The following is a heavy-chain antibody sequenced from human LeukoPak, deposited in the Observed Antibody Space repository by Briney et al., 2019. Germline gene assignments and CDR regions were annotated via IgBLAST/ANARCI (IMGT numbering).Heavy chain of an antibody. Sequence: SETLSVTSTDPGGSISSYHWSWIRQPPGKGLEWIWQIYHSGSTTYNPSLKSRVTISIDTSKNQFSLKLSSVTAADTAVYYCARHTYYYDSNGYYYFDYWGQGILVTVSS. D-gene: IGHD3-22*01. CDR2: IYHSGST. CDR1: GGSISSYH. CDR3: ARHTYYYDSNGYYYFDY. V-gene: IGHV4-59*08. J-gene: IGHJ4*02.